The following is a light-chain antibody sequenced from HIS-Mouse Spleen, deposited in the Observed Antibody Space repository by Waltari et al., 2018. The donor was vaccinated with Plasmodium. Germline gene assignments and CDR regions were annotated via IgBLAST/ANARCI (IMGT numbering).Light chain of an antibody. Sequence: DIVLTQSPATLSLSPGERATLSCRASQSVSSYLAWYQQKPGQAPRLLIYAASNRATGIPARFSGSGSGTDFTLTISSLEPEDFAVYYCQQRSNWPPGFGQGTKLEIK. CDR1: QSVSSY. CDR3: QQRSNWPPG. CDR2: AAS. J-gene: IGKJ2*03. V-gene: IGKV3-11*01.